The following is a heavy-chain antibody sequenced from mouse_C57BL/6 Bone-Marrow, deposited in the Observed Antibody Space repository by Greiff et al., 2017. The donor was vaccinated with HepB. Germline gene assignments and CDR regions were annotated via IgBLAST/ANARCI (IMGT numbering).Heavy chain of an antibody. J-gene: IGHJ3*01. Sequence: QVQLQQSGAELARPGASVKLSCKASGYTFTSYGISWVKQRTGQGLEWIGEIYPRSGNTYYNEKFKGKATLTADKSSSTAYMELRSLTSEDSAVYFCARYPYDYDGFAYWGQGTLVTVSA. D-gene: IGHD2-4*01. CDR2: IYPRSGNT. CDR3: ARYPYDYDGFAY. V-gene: IGHV1-81*01. CDR1: GYTFTSYG.